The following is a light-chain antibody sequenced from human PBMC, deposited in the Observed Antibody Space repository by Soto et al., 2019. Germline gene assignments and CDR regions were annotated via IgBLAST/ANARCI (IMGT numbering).Light chain of an antibody. CDR1: QSVTSY. Sequence: LSLSLAAVSLSPGERATLSCRASQSVTSYLAWYQQKPGQAPRLLIYDASNRATGIPDRFSASGSGTDFTLTINRLEPDDFTVYYCQQYSESPLPFGQGTKVDI. CDR2: DAS. CDR3: QQYSESPLP. J-gene: IGKJ1*01. V-gene: IGKV3-11*01.